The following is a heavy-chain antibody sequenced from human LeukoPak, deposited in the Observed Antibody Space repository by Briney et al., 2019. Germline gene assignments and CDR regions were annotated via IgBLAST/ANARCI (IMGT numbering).Heavy chain of an antibody. Sequence: GGSLRLSCAASGFTFSSYAMSWVRQAPGKGLEWVSAISGIGAGTYYADSVKGPFTISRDNSKNTLYLQINRLRNDDTAVYYCAQGSYSSGWAKRYWGQGTLVTVSS. V-gene: IGHV3-23*01. J-gene: IGHJ4*02. CDR1: GFTFSSYA. D-gene: IGHD6-19*01. CDR3: AQGSYSSGWAKRY. CDR2: ISGIGAGT.